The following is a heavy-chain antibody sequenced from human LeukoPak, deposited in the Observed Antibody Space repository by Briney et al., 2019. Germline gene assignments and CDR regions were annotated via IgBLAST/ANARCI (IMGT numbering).Heavy chain of an antibody. CDR1: GYSISSGYY. V-gene: IGHV4-38-2*02. CDR3: AGNLVSGSFDY. Sequence: SETLSLTCTVSGYSISSGYYWGWIRQPPGKGLEWIGSIYHSGSTYYNPSLKSRVTISVDTSKNQFSLKLSSVTAADTAVYYCAGNLVSGSFDYWGQGTLVTVSS. D-gene: IGHD3-22*01. CDR2: IYHSGST. J-gene: IGHJ4*02.